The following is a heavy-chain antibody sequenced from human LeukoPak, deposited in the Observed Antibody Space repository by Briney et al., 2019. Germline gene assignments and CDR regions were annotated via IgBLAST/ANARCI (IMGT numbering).Heavy chain of an antibody. Sequence: PGRSLRLSCAASGFTFSSYAMHWVRQAPGKGLEWVANINQDGSEKYYVDSVEGRFTISRDNAKKSLYLQMNSLRSEDTAVYYCARAGDRFSGSYRLDQWGQGTLVTVSS. CDR2: INQDGSEK. CDR3: ARAGDRFSGSYRLDQ. V-gene: IGHV3-7*01. J-gene: IGHJ4*02. D-gene: IGHD1-26*01. CDR1: GFTFSSYA.